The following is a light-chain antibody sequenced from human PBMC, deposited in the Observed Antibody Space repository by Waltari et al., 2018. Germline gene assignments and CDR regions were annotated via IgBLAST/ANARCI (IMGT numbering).Light chain of an antibody. J-gene: IGKJ1*01. CDR3: QQYKSPPWT. CDR1: QSITRW. CDR2: KAS. V-gene: IGKV1-5*03. Sequence: DIQITQSHSTLSASGGDRVAISGRASQSITRWLAKYQQKPGGAPKSLIYKASTLESGVPSRFSGSGSGTEFTLTISSLQPDDFATYYCQQYKSPPWTFGQGTKVEIK.